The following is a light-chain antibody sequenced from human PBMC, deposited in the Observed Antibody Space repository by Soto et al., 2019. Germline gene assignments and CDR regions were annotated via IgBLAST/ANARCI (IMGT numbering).Light chain of an antibody. V-gene: IGKV1-39*01. CDR2: GAS. CDR1: QSISSC. J-gene: IGKJ1*01. CDR3: QQIYAAPVT. Sequence: DIQMTQSPSSLSASVGDRVTITCRASQSISSCLNWYQQKPGKAPKLLIYGASNLQSGVPSRFSGSDSGTDFILTIPSLQPEDFATYYCQQIYAAPVTFGQGTKVEIK.